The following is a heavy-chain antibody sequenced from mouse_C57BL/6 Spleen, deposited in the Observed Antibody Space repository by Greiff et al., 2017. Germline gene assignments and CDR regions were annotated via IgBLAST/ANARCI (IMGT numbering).Heavy chain of an antibody. CDR3: ARDGNHFYAMDY. V-gene: IGHV1-55*01. D-gene: IGHD2-1*01. CDR1: GFKFTSYW. CDR2: IYPGCGST. J-gene: IGHJ4*01. Sequence: VQLQQPGAELVKPGASVKMSCKASGFKFTSYWITWVKQRPGQGLEWIGDIYPGCGSTNYTEKFKSKVTLTVDTSSSTVYKQLCSLTSEDSAVYYCARDGNHFYAMDYWGQGTSVTVSS.